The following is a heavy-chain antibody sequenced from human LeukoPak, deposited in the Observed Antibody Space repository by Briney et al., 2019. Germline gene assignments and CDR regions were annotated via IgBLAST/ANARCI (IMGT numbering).Heavy chain of an antibody. V-gene: IGHV3-30-3*01. CDR2: ISHDGSNK. J-gene: IGHJ5*02. CDR1: GFTFSNYA. CDR3: ARGGKVVITILPWFDP. D-gene: IGHD3-22*01. Sequence: PGGSLRLSCAASGFTFSNYAMHWVRQAPGKGLEWVAVISHDGSNKYYADSVKGRFTISRDNSKNTLYLQMNSLRAEDTAVYYCARGGKVVITILPWFDPWGQGTLVTVSS.